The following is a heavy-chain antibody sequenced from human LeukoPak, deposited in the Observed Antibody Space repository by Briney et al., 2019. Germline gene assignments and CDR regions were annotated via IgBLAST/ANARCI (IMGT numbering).Heavy chain of an antibody. V-gene: IGHV1-3*01. CDR3: ARPTVTTVRDSYYYYYGMDV. J-gene: IGHJ6*02. CDR2: INAGNGNT. Sequence: ASVKVSCKASGYTFTSYAMHWVRQAPGQRLEWMGWINAGNGNTKYSQKFQGRVTITADESTSTAYMELSSLRSEDTAVYYCARPTVTTVRDSYYYYYGMDVWGQGTTVTVSS. CDR1: GYTFTSYA. D-gene: IGHD4-17*01.